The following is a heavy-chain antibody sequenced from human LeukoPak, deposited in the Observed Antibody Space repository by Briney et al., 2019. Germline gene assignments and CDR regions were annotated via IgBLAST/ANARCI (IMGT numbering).Heavy chain of an antibody. CDR1: GFTFSNYW. V-gene: IGHV3-7*01. CDR2: IRPDGREM. CDR3: ARNTENQVPFFD. D-gene: IGHD2/OR15-2a*01. J-gene: IGHJ4*02. Sequence: PGGSLRLSCAASGFTFSNYWMSWVRQAPGKGLEWVANIRPDGREMLYVDSVKGRFTISRDNTKDSLGLQMNFLRVEDTAVYYCARNTENQVPFFDWGQGNLVTVSS.